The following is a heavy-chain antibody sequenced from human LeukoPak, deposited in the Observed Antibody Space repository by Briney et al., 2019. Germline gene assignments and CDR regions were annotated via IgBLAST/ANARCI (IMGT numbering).Heavy chain of an antibody. CDR3: ARDRASTIWFGYYGMDV. CDR2: INPNSGGT. V-gene: IGHV1-2*02. CDR1: GYTFTGYY. Sequence: ASVKVSCKASGYTFTGYYMHWVRQAPGQGLEWMGWINPNSGGTNYAQKFQGRVTMTRDTSISTAYMELSSLRSEDTAVYYCARDRASTIWFGYYGMDVWGQGTTVTVSS. J-gene: IGHJ6*02. D-gene: IGHD3-10*01.